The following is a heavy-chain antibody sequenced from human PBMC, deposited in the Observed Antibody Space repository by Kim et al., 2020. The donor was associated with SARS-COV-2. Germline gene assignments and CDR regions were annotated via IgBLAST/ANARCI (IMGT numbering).Heavy chain of an antibody. CDR1: GFTFSDNG. J-gene: IGHJ4*02. D-gene: IGHD1-1*01. CDR3: AAPWNSGS. CDR2: VWHDGSKE. V-gene: IGHV3-33*01. Sequence: GGSLGLSCAASGFTFSDNGMHWVRLRPGKGLEWVAVVWHDGSKEYYADSVKGRFTISRDNSRNTLYQKMNDVRGEDPAIIYCAAPWNSGSGGQGPLATV.